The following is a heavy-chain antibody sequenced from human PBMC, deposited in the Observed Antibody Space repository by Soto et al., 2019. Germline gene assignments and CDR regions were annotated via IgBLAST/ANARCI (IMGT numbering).Heavy chain of an antibody. J-gene: IGHJ6*02. V-gene: IGHV1-69*13. CDR1: GGTFSSYA. CDR3: TIAAAGTRPYYYYGMDV. D-gene: IGHD6-13*01. Sequence: SVKVSCKASGGTFSSYAISWVRQAPGQGLEWMGGIIPIFGTANYAQKFQGRVTITADESTSTAYMELSSLRSEDTAVYYCTIAAAGTRPYYYYGMDVWGQGTTVTVSS. CDR2: IIPIFGTA.